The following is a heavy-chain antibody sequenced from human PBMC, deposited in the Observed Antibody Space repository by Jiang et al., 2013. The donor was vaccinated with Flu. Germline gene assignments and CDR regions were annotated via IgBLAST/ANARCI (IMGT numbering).Heavy chain of an antibody. CDR3: VKEIYDDAFDI. J-gene: IGHJ3*02. D-gene: IGHD2/OR15-2a*01. V-gene: IGHV3-30*18. Sequence: QLVEVWGRRGPAWRSLRLSCAASGFTFSNYDMHWVRQAPGKGLEWVAVISYDGSDKYYAESVRGRFTISRDNSKSTLYLQLNSLRAEDTALYYCVKEIYDDAFDIWGQGTMVSVSS. CDR1: GFTFSNYD. CDR2: ISYDGSDK.